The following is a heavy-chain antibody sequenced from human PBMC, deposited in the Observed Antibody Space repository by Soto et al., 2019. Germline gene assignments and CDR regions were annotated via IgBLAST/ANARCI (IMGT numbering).Heavy chain of an antibody. CDR1: GVTFISYG. CDR3: AKPSYDFWSGYYHPFDY. J-gene: IGHJ4*02. V-gene: IGHV3-33*03. CDR2: IWYDGSLE. Sequence: GGSLRLSCAASGVTFISYGMHWVRQAPGKGLEWVAIIWYDGSLEYYADSVKGRFTISRDNSKNTLYLQMNSLRVEDTAVYYCAKPSYDFWSGYYHPFDYWGQGTLVTVSS. D-gene: IGHD3-3*01.